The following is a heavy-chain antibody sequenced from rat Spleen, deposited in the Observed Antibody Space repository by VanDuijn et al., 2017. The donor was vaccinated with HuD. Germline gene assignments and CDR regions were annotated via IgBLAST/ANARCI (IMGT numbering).Heavy chain of an antibody. CDR3: ARGWGDY. Sequence: EVQLVESGGGLVHPGRSLKLSCAASGFTFSNYGMHWIRQAPTKGLEWVATIIYDGSRTYYRDSVRGRFTISRDNAENTVYLQMNSLRSEDTAVYYCARGWGDYWGQGVMVTVSS. V-gene: IGHV5-19*01. CDR1: GFTFSNYG. CDR2: IIYDGSRT. J-gene: IGHJ2*01. D-gene: IGHD1-12*02.